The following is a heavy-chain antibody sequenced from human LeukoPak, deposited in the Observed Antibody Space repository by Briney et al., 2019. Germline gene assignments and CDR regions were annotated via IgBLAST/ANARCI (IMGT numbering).Heavy chain of an antibody. D-gene: IGHD3-3*01. CDR3: ATQYDFWSGYYTGINYYYMDV. CDR2: IIPIFGTA. CDR1: GGTFISYA. V-gene: IGHV1-69*05. J-gene: IGHJ6*03. Sequence: SAKVSCKASGGTFISYAISWVRQAPGQGLEGMGGIIPIFGTANYAQKFQGRVTITTDESTSTAYMELSSLRSEDTAVYYCATQYDFWSGYYTGINYYYMDVWGKGTTVTVSS.